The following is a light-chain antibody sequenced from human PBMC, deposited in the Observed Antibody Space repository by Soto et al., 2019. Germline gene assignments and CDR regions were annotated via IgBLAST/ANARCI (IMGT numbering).Light chain of an antibody. V-gene: IGKV3-15*01. CDR3: QQYKSWPPALT. Sequence: EIVMTQSPATRSVSPGERVTLSCRASQGVSSALAWFQQKPGQTPRLLIYGASTRATGIPARFSGSGSGTEFTLTISSLQSEDFAVYYCQQYKSWPPALTFGGGTKVDIK. CDR2: GAS. J-gene: IGKJ4*01. CDR1: QGVSSA.